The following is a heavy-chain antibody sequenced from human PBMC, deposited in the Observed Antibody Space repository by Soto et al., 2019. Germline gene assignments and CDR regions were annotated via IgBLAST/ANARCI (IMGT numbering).Heavy chain of an antibody. D-gene: IGHD3-3*01. Sequence: EVQLLESGGGLVQPGGSLRLSCAASGFTFSSYAMSWVRQAPGKGLEWVSAISGIGGSTYYADSVKGRFTISRNNSKNTLYLQMNSLRAEDTAVYYCAKSHLLRFLAGLLPPFGMDVWGQGTTVTVSS. J-gene: IGHJ6*01. V-gene: IGHV3-23*01. CDR1: GFTFSSYA. CDR2: ISGIGGST. CDR3: AKSHLLRFLAGLLPPFGMDV.